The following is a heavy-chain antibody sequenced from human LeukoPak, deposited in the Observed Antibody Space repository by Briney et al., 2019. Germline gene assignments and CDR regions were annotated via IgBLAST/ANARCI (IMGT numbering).Heavy chain of an antibody. D-gene: IGHD1-26*01. V-gene: IGHV3-11*04. CDR2: ITSSGSTI. CDR3: ARGATSYMDV. Sequence: GGSLRLSCAASGFTFSDYYMSWIRQAPGKGLEWVSHITSSGSTIYYADSVEGRFTISRDNAKNSLYLQMNSLRAEDTAVCYCARGATSYMDVWGKGTTVTVSS. CDR1: GFTFSDYY. J-gene: IGHJ6*03.